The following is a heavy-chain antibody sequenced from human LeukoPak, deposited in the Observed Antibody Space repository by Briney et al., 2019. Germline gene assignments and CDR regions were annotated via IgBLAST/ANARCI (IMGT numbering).Heavy chain of an antibody. CDR3: AKYGAYDPYFDN. CDR2: ISASGATM. Sequence: GGSLRLSCAASGLTFSNYGMSWVRQAPGKGPEWVSSISASGATMYNANSVKGRFTISRDNSRNTLYLQMNSLSADDTAIYYCAKYGAYDPYFDNWGQGTLVTVSS. CDR1: GLTFSNYG. D-gene: IGHD4-17*01. V-gene: IGHV3-23*01. J-gene: IGHJ4*02.